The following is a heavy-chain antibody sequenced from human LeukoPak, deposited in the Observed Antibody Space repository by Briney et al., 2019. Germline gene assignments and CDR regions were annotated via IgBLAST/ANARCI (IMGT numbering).Heavy chain of an antibody. CDR3: AGGGKISYYDSSGYRKSPLDY. V-gene: IGHV3-11*01. J-gene: IGHJ4*02. CDR2: ISSSGSTI. D-gene: IGHD3-22*01. CDR1: GFTFSDYY. Sequence: GGSLRLSCAASGFTFSDYYMSWIRQAPGKGLEWVSYISSSGSTIYYADSVKGRFTISRDNAKNSLYLQMNSLRAEDTAVYYCAGGGKISYYDSSGYRKSPLDYWGQGTLVTVSS.